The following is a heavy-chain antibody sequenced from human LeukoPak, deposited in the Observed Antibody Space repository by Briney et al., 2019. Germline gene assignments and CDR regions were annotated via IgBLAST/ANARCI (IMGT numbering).Heavy chain of an antibody. CDR1: GGTFSSYA. CDR3: ALAGVGATTSPYYYGMDV. Sequence: ASVKVSCKASGGTFSSYAISWVRQAPGQGLEWMGGIIPIFGTANYAQKFQGRVTITADESTSTAYMELSSLRSEDTAVYYCALAGVGATTSPYYYGMDVWGQGTTVTVSS. CDR2: IIPIFGTA. J-gene: IGHJ6*02. V-gene: IGHV1-69*13. D-gene: IGHD1-26*01.